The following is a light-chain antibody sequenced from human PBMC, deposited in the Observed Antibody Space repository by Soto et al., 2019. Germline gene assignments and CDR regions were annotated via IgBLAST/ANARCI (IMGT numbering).Light chain of an antibody. CDR2: DAF. CDR1: QSVSSY. CDR3: QQRSNWPLT. V-gene: IGKV3-11*01. J-gene: IGKJ4*01. Sequence: EIVLTQSPVTLSLSPGERATLSCRASQSVSSYLAWYQQRPGQAPRLLIYDAFNRATGIPAGFSGSGSGTDFTLTISSLEPEDFAVYYCQQRSNWPLTFGGGTKVEIK.